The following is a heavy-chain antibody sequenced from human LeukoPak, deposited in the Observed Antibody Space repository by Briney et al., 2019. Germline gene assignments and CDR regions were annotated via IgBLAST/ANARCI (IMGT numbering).Heavy chain of an antibody. J-gene: IGHJ6*03. D-gene: IGHD6-13*01. Sequence: ASVKVSCKAFGYTFTRYGVSWVRQAPGQGLEWIGWISGSNGNTNYAQNFQGRVTMTTDSSTSTAYMELRSLRSDDTAVYYCASSKWSAGGDYYHYMDVWGKGTTVTVSS. CDR3: ASSKWSAGGDYYHYMDV. V-gene: IGHV1-18*01. CDR2: ISGSNGNT. CDR1: GYTFTRYG.